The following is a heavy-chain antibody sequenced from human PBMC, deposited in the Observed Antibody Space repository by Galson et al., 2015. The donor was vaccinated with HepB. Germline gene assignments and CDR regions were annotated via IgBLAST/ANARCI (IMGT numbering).Heavy chain of an antibody. CDR3: AKDPSRNYYGSGSYYFGY. J-gene: IGHJ4*02. V-gene: IGHV3-23*01. Sequence: SLRLSCAASGFTFSSYAMSWVRQAPGKGLEWVSAISGSGGSTYYADSVKGRFTISRDNSKNTLYLQMNSLRAEDTAVYYCAKDPSRNYYGSGSYYFGYWGQGTLVTVSS. D-gene: IGHD3-10*01. CDR1: GFTFSSYA. CDR2: ISGSGGST.